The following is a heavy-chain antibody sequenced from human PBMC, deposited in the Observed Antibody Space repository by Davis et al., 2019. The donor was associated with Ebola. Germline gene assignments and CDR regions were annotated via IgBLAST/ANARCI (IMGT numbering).Heavy chain of an antibody. D-gene: IGHD2-15*01. Sequence: PSETLSLTCTVSGGSISNYYWSWVRQAPGKGLEWVSAISGSGGSTYYADSVKGRFTISRDNSKNTLYLQMNSLGVEDTAVYYCARTHCSGGSCYLDYWGQGTLVTVSS. CDR2: ISGSGGST. J-gene: IGHJ4*02. V-gene: IGHV3-23*01. CDR3: ARTHCSGGSCYLDY. CDR1: GGSISNYY.